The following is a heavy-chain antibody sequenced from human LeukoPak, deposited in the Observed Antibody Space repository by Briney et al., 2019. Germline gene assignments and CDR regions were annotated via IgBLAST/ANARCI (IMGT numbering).Heavy chain of an antibody. CDR3: AELGITMIGGV. CDR2: ISSSGSTI. D-gene: IGHD3-10*02. V-gene: IGHV3-48*03. CDR1: GFTFSNYD. Sequence: GGSLRLSCATSGFTFSNYDMHWVRQAPGKGLEWVSYISSSGSTIYYADSVKGRFTISRDNAKNSLYLQMNSLRAEDTAVYYCAELGITMIGGVWGKGTTVTISS. J-gene: IGHJ6*04.